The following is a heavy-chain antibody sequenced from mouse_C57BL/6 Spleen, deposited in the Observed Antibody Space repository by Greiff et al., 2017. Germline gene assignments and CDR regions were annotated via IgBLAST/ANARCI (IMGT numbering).Heavy chain of an antibody. CDR3: TSGYYYGSSSWFAY. V-gene: IGHV5-9-1*02. D-gene: IGHD1-1*01. CDR1: GFTFSSYA. J-gene: IGHJ3*01. CDR2: ISSGGDYI. Sequence: EVQLVESGEGLVKPGGSLKLSCAASGFTFSSYAMSWVRQTPEKRLEWVAYISSGGDYIYYADTVKGRFTISRDNARNTLYLQMSSLKSEDTAMYYCTSGYYYGSSSWFAYWGQGTLVTVSA.